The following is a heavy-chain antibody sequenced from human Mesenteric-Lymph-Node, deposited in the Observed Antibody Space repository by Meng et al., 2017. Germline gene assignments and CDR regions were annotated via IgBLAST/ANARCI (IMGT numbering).Heavy chain of an antibody. CDR3: ARLAELHDAFDI. CDR1: GYTFTSYD. D-gene: IGHD4-23*01. Sequence: ASVKVSCKASGYTFTSYDINWVRQATGQGLEWMGWMNPNSGNTGYAQKFQGRVTMTRDTSTSTVYMELSSLRSEDTAVYYCARLAELHDAFDIWGQGTMVTVSS. V-gene: IGHV1-8*02. J-gene: IGHJ3*02. CDR2: MNPNSGNT.